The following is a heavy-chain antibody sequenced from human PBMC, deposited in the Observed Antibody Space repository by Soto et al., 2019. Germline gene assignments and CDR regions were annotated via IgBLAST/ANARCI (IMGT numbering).Heavy chain of an antibody. CDR3: ARSGRGSGWLSHWFDP. CDR2: LIPIFGTA. J-gene: IGHJ5*02. Sequence: QVQLVQSGAEVKKPGSSGKVSCKASGGTFSSYAISWVRQAPGQGLEWMGGLIPIFGTANYAQKFQGRVTITADESTSTAYMELSSLRSEDTAVYYCARSGRGSGWLSHWFDPWGQGTLVTVSS. V-gene: IGHV1-69*01. CDR1: GGTFSSYA. D-gene: IGHD6-19*01.